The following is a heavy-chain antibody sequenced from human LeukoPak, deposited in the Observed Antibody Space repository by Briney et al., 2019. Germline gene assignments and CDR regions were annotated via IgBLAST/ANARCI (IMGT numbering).Heavy chain of an antibody. Sequence: GGSLRLSCAASGFTFSSYAMSWVRQAPGKGLEWVSAISGSGGSTYYVDSVKGRFTISRDNSKNTLYLQMNSLRAEDTAVYYCAKDVGREVDTADYWGQGTLVTISS. CDR3: AKDVGREVDTADY. D-gene: IGHD5-18*01. CDR2: ISGSGGST. V-gene: IGHV3-23*01. J-gene: IGHJ4*02. CDR1: GFTFSSYA.